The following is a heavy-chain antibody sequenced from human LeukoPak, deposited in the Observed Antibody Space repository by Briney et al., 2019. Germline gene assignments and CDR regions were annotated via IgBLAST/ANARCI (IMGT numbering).Heavy chain of an antibody. Sequence: ASVKVSCKASGYTFTSYYMHWVRQAPGQGLEWMGWINPNSGGTNYAQKFQGWVTMTRDTSISTAYMELSRLRSDDTAVYYCARGGFLGTAMVDYWGQGTLVTVSS. V-gene: IGHV1-2*04. CDR3: ARGGFLGTAMVDY. CDR2: INPNSGGT. CDR1: GYTFTSYY. D-gene: IGHD5-18*01. J-gene: IGHJ4*02.